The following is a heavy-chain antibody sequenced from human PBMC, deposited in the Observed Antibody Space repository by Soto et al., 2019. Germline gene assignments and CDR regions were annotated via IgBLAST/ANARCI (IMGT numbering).Heavy chain of an antibody. Sequence: QMKLQESGPGLVKPSETLSLTCTVSGGSISSSSYYWGWIRQPPGKGLEWIGSIYYSGSTYYNPALMARVTISVDTSKNQFSLKLSSVTAADMAVYYCARRGYYAISAFDIWGQGTMVTVSS. CDR2: IYYSGST. CDR1: GGSISSSSYY. J-gene: IGHJ3*02. CDR3: ARRGYYAISAFDI. V-gene: IGHV4-39*01. D-gene: IGHD2-8*01.